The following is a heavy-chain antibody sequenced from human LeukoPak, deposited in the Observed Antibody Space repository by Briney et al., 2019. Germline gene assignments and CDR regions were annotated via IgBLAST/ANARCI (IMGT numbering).Heavy chain of an antibody. J-gene: IGHJ5*02. CDR1: GYTFTSYG. CDR2: ISAYNGNT. V-gene: IGHV1-18*01. Sequence: ASVKVSCKASGYTFTSYGISWVRQAPGQGLEWMGWISAYNGNTNYAQKLQGRVTMTTDTSTSTAYMELRSLRSDDTAVYYCARVIVVVPAARGWFDPWGQGTLATVSS. CDR3: ARVIVVVPAARGWFDP. D-gene: IGHD2-2*01.